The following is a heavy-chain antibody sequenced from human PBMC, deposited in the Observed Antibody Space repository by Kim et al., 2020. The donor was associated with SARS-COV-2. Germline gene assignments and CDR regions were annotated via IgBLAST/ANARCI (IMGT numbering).Heavy chain of an antibody. V-gene: IGHV3-48*03. CDR3: ARSSYGSGSYGPDY. CDR2: ISTSGSTI. CDR1: GFSFSTYE. J-gene: IGHJ4*02. D-gene: IGHD3-10*01. Sequence: GGSLRLSCAASGFSFSTYEMNWVRQAPGKGLEWVSYISTSGSTIYYTDSVKDRFTISRDNAKNSLYLQMNSLRAEDTAVYYCARSSYGSGSYGPDYWGQGTLVTVSS.